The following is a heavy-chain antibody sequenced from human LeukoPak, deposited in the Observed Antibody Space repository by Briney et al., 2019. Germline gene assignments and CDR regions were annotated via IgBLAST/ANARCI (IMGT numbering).Heavy chain of an antibody. Sequence: ASVTVSCKASGYTFTDYYIHWVRQAPGEGLVWFGCINPTTGRTSYTPKFPGRVTITRDTSINTAYMELTSLRSDDPAVYYCARVYGDYWGQGTLVTVSS. D-gene: IGHD4-17*01. CDR3: ARVYGDY. CDR2: INPTTGRT. CDR1: GYTFTDYY. V-gene: IGHV1-2*02. J-gene: IGHJ4*02.